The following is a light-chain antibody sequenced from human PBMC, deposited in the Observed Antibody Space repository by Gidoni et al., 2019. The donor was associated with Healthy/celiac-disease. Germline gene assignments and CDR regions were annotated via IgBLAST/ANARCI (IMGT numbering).Light chain of an antibody. V-gene: IGKV1-27*01. CDR3: QQHSSGPLT. Sequence: DIQLTQSPSSLSASLGERVTITCRASQSISNYLAWYQQKPGKVPKLLIYDASNWASGVPARFSGSGSGTDFTLTISSLEPEDFAIYYCQQHSSGPLTFGGGTKVEIK. J-gene: IGKJ4*01. CDR1: QSISNY. CDR2: DAS.